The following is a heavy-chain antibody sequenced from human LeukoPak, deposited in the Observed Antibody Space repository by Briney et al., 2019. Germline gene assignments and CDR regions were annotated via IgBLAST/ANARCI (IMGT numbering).Heavy chain of an antibody. V-gene: IGHV3-7*01. J-gene: IGHJ6*02. CDR3: AREPDIVVVPAAIDYYYGMDV. Sequence: GGSLRLSCAASGITFSRFWMSRVRQAPGKGLQWVANINEDGSEKHYVDSVKGRFTISRDNSKNTLYLQMNSLRAEDTAVYYCAREPDIVVVPAAIDYYYGMDVWGQGTTVTVSS. D-gene: IGHD2-2*02. CDR2: INEDGSEK. CDR1: GITFSRFW.